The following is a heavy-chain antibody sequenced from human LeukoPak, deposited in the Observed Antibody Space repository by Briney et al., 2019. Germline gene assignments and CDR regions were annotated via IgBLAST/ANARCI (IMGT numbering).Heavy chain of an antibody. CDR3: ARDRRYYDFWSGYYPPICGMDV. Sequence: ASVKVSCKASGHTFTSYGISWVRQAPGQGLEWMGWISAYNGNTNYAQKLQGRVTMTTDTSTSTAYMELRSLRSDDTAVYYCARDRRYYDFWSGYYPPICGMDVWGQGTTVTVSS. V-gene: IGHV1-18*01. D-gene: IGHD3-3*01. CDR2: ISAYNGNT. J-gene: IGHJ6*02. CDR1: GHTFTSYG.